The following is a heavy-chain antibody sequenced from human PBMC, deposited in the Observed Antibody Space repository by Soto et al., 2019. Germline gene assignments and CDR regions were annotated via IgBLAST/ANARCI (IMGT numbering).Heavy chain of an antibody. D-gene: IGHD4-17*01. Sequence: SETLSLTCTVSGGSISSSSYYWGWIRQPPGKGLEWIGSIYYSGSTYYNPSLKSRVTISVDTSKNQFSLKLSSVTAADTAVYYCAKIYGDYVGPWGQGTLVTVAS. CDR3: AKIYGDYVGP. V-gene: IGHV4-39*01. CDR2: IYYSGST. CDR1: GGSISSSSYY. J-gene: IGHJ5*02.